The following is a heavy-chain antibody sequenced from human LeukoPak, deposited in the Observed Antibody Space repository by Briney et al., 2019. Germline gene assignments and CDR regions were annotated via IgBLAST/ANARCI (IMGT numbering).Heavy chain of an antibody. D-gene: IGHD4-17*01. CDR2: IYYSGST. Sequence: PSETLSLTCTVSGGSISSSSYYWGWIRQLPGKGLEWIGSIYYSGSTYYNPSLKSRVTISVDTSKNQFSLKLSSVTAADTAVYYCARPGDYERRDAFDIWGQGTMVTVSS. CDR1: GGSISSSSYY. V-gene: IGHV4-39*01. J-gene: IGHJ3*02. CDR3: ARPGDYERRDAFDI.